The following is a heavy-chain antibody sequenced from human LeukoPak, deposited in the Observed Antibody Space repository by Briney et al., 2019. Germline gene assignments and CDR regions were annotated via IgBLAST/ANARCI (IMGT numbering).Heavy chain of an antibody. J-gene: IGHJ6*03. Sequence: GGSLRLSCAASGFIFTSYSMNWVRQAPGKGLEWVANIKQDGSEKYYVDSVKGRFTISRDNAKNSLYLQMNSLRAEDTAVYCCARDFLGEYYYDDYYMDVWGKGTTVTVSS. CDR3: ARDFLGEYYYDDYYMDV. CDR1: GFIFTSYS. D-gene: IGHD3-22*01. V-gene: IGHV3-7*01. CDR2: IKQDGSEK.